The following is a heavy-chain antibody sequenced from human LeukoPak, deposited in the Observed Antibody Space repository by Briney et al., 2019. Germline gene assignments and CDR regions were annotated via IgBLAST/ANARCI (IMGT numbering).Heavy chain of an antibody. CDR2: TSGSGVCS. J-gene: IGHJ4*02. Sequence: GGALRLSRAASGFTLRSYDMSWVRQAPREGREGVAATSGSGVCSYYGDSVSGRFTISRDNSQNTLYLQMDSLRAEDTALYYCAKEYSGYDFDYWGQGTLVTVSS. CDR3: AKEYSGYDFDY. D-gene: IGHD5-12*01. V-gene: IGHV3-23*01. CDR1: GFTLRSYD.